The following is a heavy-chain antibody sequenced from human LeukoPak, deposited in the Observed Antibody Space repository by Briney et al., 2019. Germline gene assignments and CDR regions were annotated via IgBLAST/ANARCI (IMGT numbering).Heavy chain of an antibody. Sequence: ASVKVSCKASGYTFIAYYLHWVRQAPGQGLEWMGWINPKSAATNYAQKFQGRVTMTRDTSISTAYMDLSGLRSDDTAVYYCATHLTVAGAFDVSGQGTMVTVSS. V-gene: IGHV1-2*02. CDR2: INPKSAAT. CDR1: GYTFIAYY. J-gene: IGHJ3*01. CDR3: ATHLTVAGAFDV. D-gene: IGHD6-19*01.